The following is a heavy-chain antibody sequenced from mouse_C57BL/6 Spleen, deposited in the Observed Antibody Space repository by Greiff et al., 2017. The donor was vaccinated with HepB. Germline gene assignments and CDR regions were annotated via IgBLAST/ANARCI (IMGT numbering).Heavy chain of an antibody. V-gene: IGHV5-17*01. CDR2: ISSGSSTI. D-gene: IGHD4-1*02. J-gene: IGHJ4*01. CDR1: GFTFSDYG. CDR3: ARKESTGTGYCYYAMDY. Sequence: EVQGVESGGGLVKPGGSLKLSCAASGFTFSDYGMHWVRQAPEKGLEWVAYISSGSSTIYYADTVNGRFTISRDNAKNTLFLEMSSLRSEDTAMYYCARKESTGTGYCYYAMDYWGQGTSVTVSS.